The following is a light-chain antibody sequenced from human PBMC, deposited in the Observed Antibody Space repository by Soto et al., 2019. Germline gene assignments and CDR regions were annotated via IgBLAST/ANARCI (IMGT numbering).Light chain of an antibody. CDR2: KVS. Sequence: DVVMTQSPLSLPVTLGQPASISCRSSQSLVYSDGNTYLSWFQQRPGQSPRRLIYKVSNRYSGVPDRFRGSGSGTDFTLKISRVEAEDVGVYYCMQGTHAWTFGQGTKVEIK. CDR1: QSLVYSDGNTY. J-gene: IGKJ1*01. V-gene: IGKV2-30*01. CDR3: MQGTHAWT.